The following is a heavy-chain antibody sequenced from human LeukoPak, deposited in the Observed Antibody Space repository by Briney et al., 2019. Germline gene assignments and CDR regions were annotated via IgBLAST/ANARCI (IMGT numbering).Heavy chain of an antibody. CDR1: GFIFSDYG. CDR2: IRYDGSNK. V-gene: IGHV3-30*02. CDR3: AKEGTASKPSDLDY. Sequence: GGSLRLSXAASGFIFSDYGMHWVRQAPGKGLEWVTFIRYDGSNKYYVDSVKGRFTISRDNSKNTLYLQMNSLSSEDTAVYYCAKEGTASKPSDLDYWGQGTLVTVSS. D-gene: IGHD1/OR15-1a*01. J-gene: IGHJ4*02.